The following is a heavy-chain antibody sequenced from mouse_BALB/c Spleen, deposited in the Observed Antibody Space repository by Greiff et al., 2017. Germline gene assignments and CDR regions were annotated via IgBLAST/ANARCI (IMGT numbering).Heavy chain of an antibody. CDR1: GFTFSSFG. Sequence: EVKLQESGGGLVQPGGSRKLSCAASGFTFSSFGMHWVRQAPEKGLEWVAYISSGSSTIYYADTVKGRFTISRDNPKNTLFLQMTSLRSEDTAMYYCARGYHYFDYWGQGTTLTVSS. D-gene: IGHD2-14*01. CDR3: ARGYHYFDY. J-gene: IGHJ2*01. CDR2: ISSGSSTI. V-gene: IGHV5-17*02.